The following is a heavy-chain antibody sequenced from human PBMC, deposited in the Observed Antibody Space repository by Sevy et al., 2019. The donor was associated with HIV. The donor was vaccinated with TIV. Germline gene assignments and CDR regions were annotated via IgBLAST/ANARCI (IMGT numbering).Heavy chain of an antibody. CDR3: AKGLGMVQGALLSDDI. CDR1: GFTFRSYG. CDR2: IGYDGSTK. Sequence: AGSLRLSCAASGFTFRSYGMHWVRQAPGKALEWVAFIGYDGSTKYYADSVKGRFTISRDNSKNTLYLQMNSLRRDDTSLYYCAKGLGMVQGALLSDDIWGQGTMVTVSS. D-gene: IGHD3-10*01. V-gene: IGHV3-30*02. J-gene: IGHJ3*02.